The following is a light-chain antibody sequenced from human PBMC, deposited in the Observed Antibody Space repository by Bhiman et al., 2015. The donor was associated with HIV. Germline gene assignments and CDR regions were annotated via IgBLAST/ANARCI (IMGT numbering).Light chain of an antibody. V-gene: IGLV3-1*01. CDR1: KLGDKD. CDR2: QNT. J-gene: IGLJ1*01. Sequence: SYELTQPPSVSVSPGQTASIRCSGNKLGDKDVCWYQQKPGQPPVVVIFQNTKRPSWIPERFSGSNSGNTATLTISGTQPMDEGDYYCQAWDRDSYGCVFGAATTVTVL. CDR3: QAWDRDSYGCV.